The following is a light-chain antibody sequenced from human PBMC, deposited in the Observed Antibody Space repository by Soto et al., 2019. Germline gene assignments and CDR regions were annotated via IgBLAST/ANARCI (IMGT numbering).Light chain of an antibody. CDR1: KSGSSY. Sequence: EIVLTQSPATLSLSPGERATLSCRSSKSGSSYLAWYQQRPGQTPRLLIYDASNRATGIPARFSGSGSGTDFTLTISSPEPEDFAVYYCQQRSNWPPYTFGQGTKLEIK. J-gene: IGKJ2*01. CDR3: QQRSNWPPYT. CDR2: DAS. V-gene: IGKV3-11*01.